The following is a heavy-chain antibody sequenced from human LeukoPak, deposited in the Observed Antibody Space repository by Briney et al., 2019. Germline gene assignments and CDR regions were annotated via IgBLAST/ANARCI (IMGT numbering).Heavy chain of an antibody. D-gene: IGHD4-17*01. CDR1: GYTFTSYG. J-gene: IGHJ4*02. CDR2: ISAYNSNT. V-gene: IGHV1-18*01. CDR3: AGGTTVTYFDY. Sequence: GASVKVSCKASGYTFTSYGINWVRQAPGQGLEWMGWISAYNSNTHYAQELQGRVTMTTDASTSTVYMELSSLRSEDTAVYYCAGGTTVTYFDYWGQGTLVTVSS.